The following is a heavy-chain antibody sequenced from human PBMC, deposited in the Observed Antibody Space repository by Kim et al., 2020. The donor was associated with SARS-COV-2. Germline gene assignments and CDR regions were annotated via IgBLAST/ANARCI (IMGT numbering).Heavy chain of an antibody. Sequence: GGSLRLSCAASGFTFSSYGMHWVRQAPGKGLEWVALIWYDGSNKYYADSVKGRFIISRDNSKNTLYLQMNSLRAEDTAVYYCARDPGVRFGERSFDYWGQGTLVTVSS. J-gene: IGHJ4*02. CDR1: GFTFSSYG. CDR3: ARDPGVRFGERSFDY. CDR2: IWYDGSNK. V-gene: IGHV3-33*01. D-gene: IGHD3-10*01.